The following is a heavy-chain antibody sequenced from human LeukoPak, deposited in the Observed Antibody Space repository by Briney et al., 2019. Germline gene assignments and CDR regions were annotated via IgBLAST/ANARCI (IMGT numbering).Heavy chain of an antibody. D-gene: IGHD2-2*01. J-gene: IGHJ6*03. V-gene: IGHV1-8*02. CDR2: INPNSGNT. CDR1: GYTFTGYY. CDR3: ARVVPAAVYYYYYMDV. Sequence: ASVKVSCKASGYTFTGYYMHWVRQAPGQGLEWMGWINPNSGNTGYAQKFQGRVTMTRNTSISTAYMELSSLRSEDTAVYYCARVVPAAVYYYYYMDVWGKGTTVTVSS.